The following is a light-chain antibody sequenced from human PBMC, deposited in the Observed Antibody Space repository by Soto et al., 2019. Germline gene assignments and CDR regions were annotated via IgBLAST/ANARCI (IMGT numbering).Light chain of an antibody. CDR1: SSDVGGYNY. Sequence: QSALTQPASVSGSPGQSITISCTGTSSDVGGYNYVSWYQQHPGKAPKLMIYEVSKRPSGVSNRFSGSKSGNTASLTISGLQAEDEADYYCSSYTSSSTLGVVFGGGTQLTVL. V-gene: IGLV2-14*01. J-gene: IGLJ2*01. CDR2: EVS. CDR3: SSYTSSSTLGVV.